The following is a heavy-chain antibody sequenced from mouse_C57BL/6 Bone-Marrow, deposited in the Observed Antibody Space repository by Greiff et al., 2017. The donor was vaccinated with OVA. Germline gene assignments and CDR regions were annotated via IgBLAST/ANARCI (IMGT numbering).Heavy chain of an antibody. CDR2: IDPNSGGT. CDR3: ARYTTVVPYYFDY. Sequence: QVQLQPPWAELVKPGASVKLSCKASGYTFTSYWMHWVKQRPGRGLEWIGRIDPNSGGTKYNEKFKSKATLTVDKPSSTAYMQLSSLTSEDSAVYYGARYTTVVPYYFDYWGQGTTLTVSS. D-gene: IGHD1-1*01. V-gene: IGHV1-72*01. CDR1: GYTFTSYW. J-gene: IGHJ2*01.